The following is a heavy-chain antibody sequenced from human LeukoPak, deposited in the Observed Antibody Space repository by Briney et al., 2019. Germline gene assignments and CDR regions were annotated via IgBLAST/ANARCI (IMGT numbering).Heavy chain of an antibody. D-gene: IGHD3-10*01. CDR3: ARLSLFYGYGSGSSDY. CDR2: INHSGST. CDR1: GGSISGYY. J-gene: IGHJ4*02. Sequence: SSETLSLTCTVSGGSISGYYWSWIRQPPGKGLEWIGEINHSGSTNYNPSLKSRVTISVDTSKNQFSLKLSSVTAADTAVYYCARLSLFYGYGSGSSDYWGQGTLVTVSS. V-gene: IGHV4-34*01.